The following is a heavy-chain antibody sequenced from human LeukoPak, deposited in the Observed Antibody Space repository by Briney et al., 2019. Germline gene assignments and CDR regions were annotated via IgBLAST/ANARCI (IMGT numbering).Heavy chain of an antibody. CDR1: GGSISSSSYY. CDR2: IYYSGST. D-gene: IGHD5-24*01. Sequence: ASETLSLTCTVSGGSISSSSYYWGRIRQPPGKGLEWIGTIYYSGSTYYNPSLKSRVTISVDTSRNQFSLKLSSVTAADTAVYYCARHLAEMATNRLVGYYFDYWGQGTLVTVSS. V-gene: IGHV4-39*01. J-gene: IGHJ4*02. CDR3: ARHLAEMATNRLVGYYFDY.